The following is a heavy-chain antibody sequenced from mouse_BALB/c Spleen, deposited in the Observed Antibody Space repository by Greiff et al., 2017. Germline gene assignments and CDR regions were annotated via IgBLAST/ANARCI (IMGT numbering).Heavy chain of an antibody. CDR3: ARQITTASYWYFDV. CDR2: IDPYNGGT. J-gene: IGHJ1*01. D-gene: IGHD1-2*01. V-gene: IGHV1S135*01. CDR1: GYAFTSYN. Sequence: EVKLMESGPELVKPGASVKVSCKASGYAFTSYNMYWVKQSHGKSLEWIGYIDPYNGGTSYNQKFKGKATLTVDKSSSTAYMELLSLTSEDSAVYYCARQITTASYWYFDVWGAGTTVTVSS.